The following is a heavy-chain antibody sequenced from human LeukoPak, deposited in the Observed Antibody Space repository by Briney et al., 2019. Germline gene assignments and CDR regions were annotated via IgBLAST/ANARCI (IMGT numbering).Heavy chain of an antibody. Sequence: GGSLRLSCAASGFTFSSYSMNWVRQAPGKGLEWVSSISSSSYIYYADSVKGRFTISRDNAKNSLYLQMNSLRAEDTAVYYCARDRPHSSSWFPSVYYYGMDVWGKGTTVTVSS. CDR2: ISSSSYI. J-gene: IGHJ6*04. D-gene: IGHD6-13*01. V-gene: IGHV3-21*01. CDR3: ARDRPHSSSWFPSVYYYGMDV. CDR1: GFTFSSYS.